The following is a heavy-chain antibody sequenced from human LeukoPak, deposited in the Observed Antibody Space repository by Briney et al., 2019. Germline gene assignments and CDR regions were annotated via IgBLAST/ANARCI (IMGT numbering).Heavy chain of an antibody. J-gene: IGHJ3*02. CDR1: GFTFSSYG. D-gene: IGHD3-10*01. V-gene: IGHV3-30*18. Sequence: PGGSLRLSCAASGFTFSSYGMHWVRQAPGKGLEWVAVISYDGSNKYYADSVKGRFTISRDNSKNTLYLQMNSLRAEDTAVYYCAKEGLCFGELLYFRSAFDIWGQGTMVTVSS. CDR3: AKEGLCFGELLYFRSAFDI. CDR2: ISYDGSNK.